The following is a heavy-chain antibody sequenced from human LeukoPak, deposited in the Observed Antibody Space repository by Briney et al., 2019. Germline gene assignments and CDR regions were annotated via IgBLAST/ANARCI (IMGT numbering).Heavy chain of an antibody. V-gene: IGHV4-34*01. Sequence: LEPLSLTCAVYGGSFSGYYWSWIRQPPGKGLEWIGEINHSGSTNYNPSLKSRVTISVDTSKKQFSLKLSSVTAADTAVYYCARPKTVITMIVGSEVAFDIWGQGTMVTVSS. CDR2: INHSGST. J-gene: IGHJ3*02. D-gene: IGHD3-22*01. CDR1: GGSFSGYY. CDR3: ARPKTVITMIVGSEVAFDI.